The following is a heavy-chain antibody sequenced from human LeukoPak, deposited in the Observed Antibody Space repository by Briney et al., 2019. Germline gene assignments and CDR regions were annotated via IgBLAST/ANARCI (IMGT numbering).Heavy chain of an antibody. D-gene: IGHD5-12*01. CDR1: GGTFSSYA. Sequence: SVKVSCKASGGTFSSYAISWVRQAPGQGLEWMGRIIPTFGTANYAQKFQGRVTITADKSTSTAYMELSSLRSEDTAVYYCASSGYSGYNPPYWGQGTLVTVSS. J-gene: IGHJ4*02. CDR2: IIPTFGTA. V-gene: IGHV1-69*06. CDR3: ASSGYSGYNPPY.